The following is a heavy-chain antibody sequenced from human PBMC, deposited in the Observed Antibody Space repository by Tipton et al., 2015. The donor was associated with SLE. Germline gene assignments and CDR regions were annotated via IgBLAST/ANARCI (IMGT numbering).Heavy chain of an antibody. CDR1: GFTFSSYG. CDR3: AKDLDYYGSGSFF. Sequence: SLRLSCAASGFTFSSYGMHWVRQAPGKGLEWVALIRYDGSNKYYADSVKGRFTISRDNSKNTLYLQMNSLRAEDTAVYYCAKDLDYYGSGSFFWGQGTLVTVSS. D-gene: IGHD3-10*01. J-gene: IGHJ4*02. CDR2: IRYDGSNK. V-gene: IGHV3-30*02.